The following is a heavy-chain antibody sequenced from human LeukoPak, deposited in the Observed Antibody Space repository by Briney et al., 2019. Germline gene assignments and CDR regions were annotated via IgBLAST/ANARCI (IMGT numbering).Heavy chain of an antibody. CDR1: GGTFSSYA. CDR3: ARDQEGFDY. J-gene: IGHJ4*02. Sequence: SVKVSCKASGGTFSSYAISWVRQAPGQGLEWMGGIIPIFGTANYAQNFQGRVTVTRDTSTTTVHMELRGLRSEDTAVYYCARDQEGFDYWGQGTVVTVSS. CDR2: IIPIFGTA. V-gene: IGHV1-69*05.